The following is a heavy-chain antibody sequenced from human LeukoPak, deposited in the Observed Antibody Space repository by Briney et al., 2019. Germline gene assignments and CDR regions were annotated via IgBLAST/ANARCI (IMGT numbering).Heavy chain of an antibody. CDR3: ARELLWFGELLNPINYFDY. J-gene: IGHJ4*02. CDR2: ISSSSSYI. V-gene: IGHV3-21*01. Sequence: GGSLRLSCAASGFTFSSYSMNWVRQAPGKGLEWVSSISSSSSYIYYADSVKGRFTISRDNAKKSLYLQMSSLRAEDTAVYYCARELLWFGELLNPINYFDYWGQGTLVTVSS. D-gene: IGHD3-10*01. CDR1: GFTFSSYS.